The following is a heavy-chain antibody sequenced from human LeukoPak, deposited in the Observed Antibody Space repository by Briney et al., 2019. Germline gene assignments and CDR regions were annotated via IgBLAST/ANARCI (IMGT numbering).Heavy chain of an antibody. CDR2: IYYSGST. Sequence: SQTLSLTCTVSGGSISSGGYYWSWLRQHPGKGLEWIGYIYYSGSTYYNPSLKSRVTISVDTSKNQFSLKLSSVTAADTAVYYCARASPRRIDPWGQGTLVTVSS. D-gene: IGHD1-14*01. J-gene: IGHJ5*02. CDR1: GGSISSGGYY. V-gene: IGHV4-31*03. CDR3: ARASPRRIDP.